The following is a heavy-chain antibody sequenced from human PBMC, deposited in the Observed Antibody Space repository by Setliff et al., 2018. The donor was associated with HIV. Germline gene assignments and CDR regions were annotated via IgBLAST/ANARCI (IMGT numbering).Heavy chain of an antibody. CDR1: GYTFSNYV. V-gene: IGHV1-3*01. CDR3: ARSDCSSVRCYLGHAFEI. J-gene: IGHJ3*02. Sequence: ASVKVSCKASGYTFSNYVMQWVRQAPGQRLEWMGWINVGNGNTKYSEKFQGRVTITADKSTSTAYMELNSLRSDDTAIYYCARSDCSSVRCYLGHAFEIWGQGTMVTVSS. D-gene: IGHD2-15*01. CDR2: INVGNGNT.